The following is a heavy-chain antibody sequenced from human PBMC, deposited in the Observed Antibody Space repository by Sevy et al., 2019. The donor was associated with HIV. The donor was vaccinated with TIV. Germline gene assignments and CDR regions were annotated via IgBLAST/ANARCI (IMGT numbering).Heavy chain of an antibody. CDR2: INPISGAT. CDR3: VRAPTDFVTGGMDV. CDR1: GYSFTGYY. V-gene: IGHV1-2*06. D-gene: IGHD3-3*01. J-gene: IGHJ6*02. Sequence: ASVKVSCKASGYSFTGYYMHWVRQAPGQGLEWMGRINPISGATDDSQKFQGRVTMTRDTSISTAYMEVSRLRSDDTAVYYCVRAPTDFVTGGMDVWGQGTTVTVSS.